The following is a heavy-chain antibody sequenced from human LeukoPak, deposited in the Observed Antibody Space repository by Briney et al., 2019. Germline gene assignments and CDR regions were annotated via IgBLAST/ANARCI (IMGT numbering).Heavy chain of an antibody. CDR1: GYTFTSYG. J-gene: IGHJ4*02. D-gene: IGHD2-15*01. V-gene: IGHV1-18*04. Sequence: ASVKVSCKASGYTFTSYGISWVRQAPGQGLEWMGWISAYNGNTNYAQKLQGRVTMTTDTSTSTAYMELRSLRSDDTAVYYCARDPEDIVVVAAATPPLDYWGQGTLVTVSS. CDR3: ARDPEDIVVVAAATPPLDY. CDR2: ISAYNGNT.